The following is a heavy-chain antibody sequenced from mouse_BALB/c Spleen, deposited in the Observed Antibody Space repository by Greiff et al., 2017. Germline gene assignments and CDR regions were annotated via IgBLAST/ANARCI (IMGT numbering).Heavy chain of an antibody. CDR3: ARNYDGYFWFAY. Sequence: EVQRVESGGGLVQPGGSRKLSCAASGFTFSSFGMHWVRQAPEKGLEWVAYISSGSSTIYYADTVKGRFTISRDNPKNTLFLQMTSLRSEDTAMYYCARNYDGYFWFAYWGQGTLVTVSA. V-gene: IGHV5-17*02. CDR2: ISSGSSTI. J-gene: IGHJ3*01. CDR1: GFTFSSFG. D-gene: IGHD2-3*01.